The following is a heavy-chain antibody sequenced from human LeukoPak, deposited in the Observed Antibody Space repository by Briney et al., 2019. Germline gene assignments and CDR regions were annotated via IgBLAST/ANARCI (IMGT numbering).Heavy chain of an antibody. V-gene: IGHV3-53*01. CDR3: ASDYYDSSGYRWYAFDI. CDR2: IYSGGST. Sequence: GGSLRLSCAASGFTVSSNYMSWVRQAPGKGLEWVSVIYSGGSTYYADSVKGRFTISRDNSKNTLYLQMNSLRAEDTAVYYCASDYYDSSGYRWYAFDIWGQGTMVTVSS. D-gene: IGHD3-22*01. CDR1: GFTVSSNY. J-gene: IGHJ3*02.